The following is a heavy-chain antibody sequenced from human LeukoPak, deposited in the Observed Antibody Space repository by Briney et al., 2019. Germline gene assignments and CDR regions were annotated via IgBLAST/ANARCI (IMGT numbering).Heavy chain of an antibody. CDR1: GYSFTSYW. J-gene: IGHJ4*02. D-gene: IGHD5-24*01. V-gene: IGHV5-51*01. CDR2: IYPGDSDT. CDR3: ARHRDGYNNYFDY. Sequence: GESLKISCKGSGYSFTSYWIGWVRQMPGKGLEWMGIIYPGDSDTRYSPSFQGQVTISADKSISTAYLRWSSLKASDTAMYYCARHRDGYNNYFDYWGQGTLVTVSS.